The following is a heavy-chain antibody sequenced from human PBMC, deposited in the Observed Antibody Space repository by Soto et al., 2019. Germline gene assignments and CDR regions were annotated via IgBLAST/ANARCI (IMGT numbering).Heavy chain of an antibody. V-gene: IGHV3-23*01. D-gene: IGHD2-21*02. CDR1: GFNPSNYA. Sequence: EVQLLESGGGLVQPGGSLRLSCAASGFNPSNYAMNWVRQAPGKGLEWVSAISGSGSNTYYADSVKGRFAISRDNSKNPLCRQMASLRADDTAVYYCAKPRGYGGDSRHDAFDIWGQGTMITVSS. CDR3: AKPRGYGGDSRHDAFDI. CDR2: ISGSGSNT. J-gene: IGHJ3*02.